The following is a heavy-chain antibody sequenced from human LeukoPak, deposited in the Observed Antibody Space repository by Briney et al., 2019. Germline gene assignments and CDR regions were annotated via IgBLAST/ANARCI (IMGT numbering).Heavy chain of an antibody. CDR2: ISSGGSTT. CDR1: GFTFSTYE. Sequence: GGSLRLSCAASGFTFSTYEMNWVRQAPGRGLEWVSYISSGGSTTYYADSVKGRLTISRDNAKNSLYLQMNNLRGDDTAVYFCARRYCSSTSCTLDYWGQGTQVTVSS. CDR3: ARRYCSSTSCTLDY. J-gene: IGHJ4*02. D-gene: IGHD2-2*01. V-gene: IGHV3-48*03.